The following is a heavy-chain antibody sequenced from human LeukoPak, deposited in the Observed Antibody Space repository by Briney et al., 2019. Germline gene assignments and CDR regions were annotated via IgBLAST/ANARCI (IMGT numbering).Heavy chain of an antibody. J-gene: IGHJ4*02. D-gene: IGHD3-16*01. Sequence: ASVKVSCKASGFTFTSSAVQWVRQARGQRLEWIGWIVVGSGNTNYAQKFQERVTITRDMSTSTAYMELSSLRSEDTAVYYCARDIRWGHRYFDYWGQGTLVTVSS. CDR2: IVVGSGNT. V-gene: IGHV1-58*01. CDR1: GFTFTSSA. CDR3: ARDIRWGHRYFDY.